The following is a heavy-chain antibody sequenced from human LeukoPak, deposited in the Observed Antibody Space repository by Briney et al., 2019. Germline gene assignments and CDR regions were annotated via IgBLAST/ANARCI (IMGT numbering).Heavy chain of an antibody. Sequence: SVKVSCKASGGTFSSNVISWGRQAPGQGLEWTGRIIPIIGTPDYAQKFQGRVTITADKSTNTAYMELASLKSEDTAVYYCARAGGSTWYVSLYYWGQGTLVTVSS. CDR1: GGTFSSNV. D-gene: IGHD6-13*01. CDR2: IIPIIGTP. J-gene: IGHJ4*02. CDR3: ARAGGSTWYVSLYY. V-gene: IGHV1-69*04.